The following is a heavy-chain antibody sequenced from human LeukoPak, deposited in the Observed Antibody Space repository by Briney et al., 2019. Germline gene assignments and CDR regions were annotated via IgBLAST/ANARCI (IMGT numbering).Heavy chain of an antibody. J-gene: IGHJ4*02. CDR1: GYTFITYG. Sequence: ASVKVSCKASGYTFITYGITWVRQAPGQGLEWMGWITPYNGDTNYAQKLQDRVTMTTDTSTSTAYMELRSLRSDDTAVYFCARVAGVSYNYFDSWGQGTLVTVSS. CDR3: ARVAGVSYNYFDS. CDR2: ITPYNGDT. D-gene: IGHD1-26*01. V-gene: IGHV1-18*01.